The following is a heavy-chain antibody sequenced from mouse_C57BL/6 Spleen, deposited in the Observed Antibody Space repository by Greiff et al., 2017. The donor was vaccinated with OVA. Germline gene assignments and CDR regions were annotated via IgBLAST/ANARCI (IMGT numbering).Heavy chain of an antibody. CDR1: GYTFTSYW. J-gene: IGHJ4*01. D-gene: IGHD2-4*01. CDR2: IDPNSGGT. V-gene: IGHV1-72*01. CDR3: VRDYDYDGGYYYAMDY. Sequence: VQLQQSGAELVKPGASVKLYCKASGYTFTSYWMHWVKQRPGRGLEWIGRIDPNSGGTKYNEKFKSKATLTVDKPSSTAYMQLSSLTSEDSAVYYCVRDYDYDGGYYYAMDYWGQGTSVTVSS.